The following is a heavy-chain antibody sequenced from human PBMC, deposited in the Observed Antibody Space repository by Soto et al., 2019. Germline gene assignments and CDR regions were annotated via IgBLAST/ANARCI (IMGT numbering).Heavy chain of an antibody. Sequence: QVQLVQSGAEEKKPGASVKVSCKASGYTFTSYAMHWVRQAPGQRLEWMGWINAGNGNTKYSQKFQGRVTITRDTSASTAYMELSSLRSEDTAVYYCARGGIVLVPAADYYYYGMDVWGQGTTVTVSS. CDR3: ARGGIVLVPAADYYYYGMDV. V-gene: IGHV1-3*05. J-gene: IGHJ6*02. D-gene: IGHD2-2*01. CDR2: INAGNGNT. CDR1: GYTFTSYA.